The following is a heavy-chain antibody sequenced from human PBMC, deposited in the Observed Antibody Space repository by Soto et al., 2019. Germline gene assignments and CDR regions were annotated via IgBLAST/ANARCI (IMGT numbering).Heavy chain of an antibody. D-gene: IGHD3-3*01. CDR1: GFTFNNYA. CDR3: AKGATLFGVFIH. CDR2: ISGSGATT. J-gene: IGHJ4*02. Sequence: EVQLLESGGGLVQTGGSLRLSCAASGFTFNNYAMRWVRQAPGKGLEWVSLISGSGATTAYADAGRGRFTISRDNTRNTVYLHMSSLRAEAAAVYSCAKGATLFGVFIHWGQGTLVTVSS. V-gene: IGHV3-23*01.